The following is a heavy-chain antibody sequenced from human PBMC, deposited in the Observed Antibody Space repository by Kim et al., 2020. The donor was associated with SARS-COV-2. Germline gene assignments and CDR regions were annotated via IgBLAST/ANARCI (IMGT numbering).Heavy chain of an antibody. D-gene: IGHD3-9*01. J-gene: IGHJ3*02. CDR3: ARGPGVERYFDWLLRNDAFDI. CDR1: GGSISSSSYY. V-gene: IGHV4-39*07. CDR2: IYYSGST. Sequence: SETLSLTCTVSGGSISSSSYYWGWIRQPPGKGLEWIGSIYYSGSTYYNPSLKSRVTISVDTSKNQFSLKLSSVTAADTAVYYCARGPGVERYFDWLLRNDAFDIWGQGTMVTVSS.